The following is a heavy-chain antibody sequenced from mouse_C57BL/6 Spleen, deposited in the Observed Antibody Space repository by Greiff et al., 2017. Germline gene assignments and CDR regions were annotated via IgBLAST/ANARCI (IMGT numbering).Heavy chain of an antibody. J-gene: IGHJ3*01. CDR1: GYTFTSYW. Sequence: VQLQQPGAELVKPGASVKLSCKASGYTFTSYWMQWVKQRPGQGLEWIGEIDPSDSYTNYNQKFKGKATLTVDTSSSPAYMQLSSLTSEDSAVYYCARGVYYGKRLAYWGQWTLVTVSA. CDR3: ARGVYYGKRLAY. V-gene: IGHV1-50*01. CDR2: IDPSDSYT. D-gene: IGHD2-1*01.